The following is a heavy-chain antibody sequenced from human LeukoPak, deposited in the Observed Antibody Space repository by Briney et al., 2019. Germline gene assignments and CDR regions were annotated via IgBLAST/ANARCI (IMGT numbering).Heavy chain of an antibody. D-gene: IGHD5-18*01. V-gene: IGHV3-9*01. Sequence: GRSLRLSCEASGYTFDDYAMHWVRQAPGKGLEWVSAISWNSGSIGYADSVKGRFTISRDNGKNSLYLQMNSLRTEDTALYYCAKGHTYGLGESYLDFWGQGTLVSASS. CDR3: AKGHTYGLGESYLDF. CDR2: ISWNSGSI. J-gene: IGHJ4*02. CDR1: GYTFDDYA.